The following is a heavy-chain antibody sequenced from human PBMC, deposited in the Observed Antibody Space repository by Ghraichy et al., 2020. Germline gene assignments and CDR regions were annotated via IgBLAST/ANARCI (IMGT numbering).Heavy chain of an antibody. CDR2: IYYSGST. J-gene: IGHJ4*02. V-gene: IGHV4-39*01. CDR1: GGSISSSSYY. Sequence: SETLSLTCTVSGGSISSSSYYWGWIRQPPGKGLEWIGSIYYSGSTYYNPSLKSRVTISVDTSKNQFSLKLSSVTAADTAVYYCARHPLRLAAAGTVDYWGQGTLVTVSS. D-gene: IGHD6-13*01. CDR3: ARHPLRLAAAGTVDY.